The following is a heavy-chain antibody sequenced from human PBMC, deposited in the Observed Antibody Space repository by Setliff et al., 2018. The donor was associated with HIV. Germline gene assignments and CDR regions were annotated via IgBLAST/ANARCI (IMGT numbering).Heavy chain of an antibody. Sequence: ASVKVSCKASGYTFTSYGISWVRQAPGQGLEWMGWISAYNGNTNYAQKFQGRVTISADESTNTAHMELRSLTSEDTAAYYCTRGALYGLFEFWGPGTLVTVSS. CDR2: ISAYNGNT. V-gene: IGHV1-18*01. J-gene: IGHJ4*02. CDR1: GYTFTSYG. D-gene: IGHD3-10*01. CDR3: TRGALYGLFEF.